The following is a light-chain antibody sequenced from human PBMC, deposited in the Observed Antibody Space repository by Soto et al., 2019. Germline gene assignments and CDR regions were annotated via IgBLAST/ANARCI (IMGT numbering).Light chain of an antibody. Sequence: QSALTQPASVSGSPGQSITISCTGTSSDVGRYNFVSWYQQHPGKAPKLMIYDVSNRPSGVSDRFSGSKSGNTASLTISGLPAEDEADYYCSSYTSSSTRVFGGGTKLTVL. V-gene: IGLV2-14*01. CDR2: DVS. CDR3: SSYTSSSTRV. J-gene: IGLJ3*02. CDR1: SSDVGRYNF.